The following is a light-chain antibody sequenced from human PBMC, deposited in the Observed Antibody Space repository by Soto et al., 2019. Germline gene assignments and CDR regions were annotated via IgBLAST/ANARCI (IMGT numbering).Light chain of an antibody. CDR2: DAS. J-gene: IGKJ4*01. V-gene: IGKV3-11*01. CDR1: QSVSSY. Sequence: EIVLTQSPATLSLSPGERATLSCRASQSVSSYLAWYQHKPGQAPRLLIHDASNMATGISARFSGGGSGTAFTLTISSLEPEDFAVYYCQQRRDWPLTFGGGTKLEIK. CDR3: QQRRDWPLT.